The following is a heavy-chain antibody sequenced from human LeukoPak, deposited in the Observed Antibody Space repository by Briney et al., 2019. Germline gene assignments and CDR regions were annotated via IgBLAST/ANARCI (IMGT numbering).Heavy chain of an antibody. J-gene: IGHJ6*03. CDR1: GFTFSSYS. CDR2: ISSSSSYI. Sequence: PGGSLRLSCAASGFTFSSYSTNWVRQAPGKGLEWVSSISSSSSYIYYADSVKGRFTISRDNAKNSLYLQMNSPRAEDTAVYYCARPVLRFLEWLPFSYMDVWGKGTTVTVSS. V-gene: IGHV3-21*01. D-gene: IGHD3-3*01. CDR3: ARPVLRFLEWLPFSYMDV.